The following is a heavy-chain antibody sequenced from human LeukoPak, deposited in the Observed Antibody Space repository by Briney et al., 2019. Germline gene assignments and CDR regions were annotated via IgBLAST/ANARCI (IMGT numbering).Heavy chain of an antibody. D-gene: IGHD4-17*01. CDR3: ARHTYGDAGYNWFDP. CDR1: GGSITNYY. Sequence: PSETLSLTCTVSGGSITNYYLSWIRQPPGKGLEWVGYIYYNGSTNYNPSLKSRVTISVDTSKNQFSLKLSSVTAADTAVYYCARHTYGDAGYNWFDPWGQGTLVTVSS. CDR2: IYYNGST. J-gene: IGHJ5*02. V-gene: IGHV4-59*08.